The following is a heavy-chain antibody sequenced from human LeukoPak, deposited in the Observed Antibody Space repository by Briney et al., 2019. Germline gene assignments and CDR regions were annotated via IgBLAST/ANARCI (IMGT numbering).Heavy chain of an antibody. CDR2: IYTSGST. D-gene: IGHD6-13*01. Sequence: SETLSLTCTVSGGSISSYYWSWIRQPAGKGLEWIWRIYTSGSTNYNPSLKSRVTISVDKSKNQFSLKLSSVTAADTAVYYCARAGDSPSIAAADYWGQGTLVTVSS. CDR1: GGSISSYY. V-gene: IGHV4-4*07. J-gene: IGHJ4*02. CDR3: ARAGDSPSIAAADY.